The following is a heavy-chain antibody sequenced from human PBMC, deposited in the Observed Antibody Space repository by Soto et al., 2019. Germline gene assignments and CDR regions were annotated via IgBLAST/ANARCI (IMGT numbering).Heavy chain of an antibody. V-gene: IGHV1-69*13. CDR1: VGTFSSYA. D-gene: IGHD3-9*01. CDR2: ISPIFGTA. CDR3: AREPNYDILTGLYYYGMDV. Sequence: GASVKVSCKASVGTFSSYAIRWVRLAPKQGLEWMGGISPIFGTANYAQKFQGRVTITADESTSTAYMELSSLRSEDTAVYYCAREPNYDILTGLYYYGMDVWGQGTTVTVSS. J-gene: IGHJ6*02.